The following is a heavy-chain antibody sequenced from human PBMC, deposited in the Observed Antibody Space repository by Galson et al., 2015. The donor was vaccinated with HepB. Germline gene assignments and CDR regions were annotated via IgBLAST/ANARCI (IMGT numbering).Heavy chain of an antibody. V-gene: IGHV4-59*01. D-gene: IGHD2-8*02. CDR1: GGSISSYY. Sequence: LSLTCTVSGGSISSYYWSWIRQPPGKGLEWIGYIYYSGSTNYNPSLKSRVTISVDTSKNQFSLKLSSVTAADTAVYYCARAGPLYYFDYWGQGTLVTVSS. CDR3: ARAGPLYYFDY. J-gene: IGHJ4*02. CDR2: IYYSGST.